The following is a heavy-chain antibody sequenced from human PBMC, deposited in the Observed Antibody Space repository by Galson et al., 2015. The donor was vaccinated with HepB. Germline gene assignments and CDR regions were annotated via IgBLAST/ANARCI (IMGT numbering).Heavy chain of an antibody. D-gene: IGHD2-2*01. Sequence: SLMVSCKASGYTFTSYGISWVRQAPGQGLEWMGWISAYNGNTNYAQKLQGRVTMTTDTSTSTAYMELRSLRSDDTAVYYCARDYCSSTSCYSTLDAFDIWGQGTMVTVSS. CDR3: ARDYCSSTSCYSTLDAFDI. CDR1: GYTFTSYG. V-gene: IGHV1-18*04. J-gene: IGHJ3*02. CDR2: ISAYNGNT.